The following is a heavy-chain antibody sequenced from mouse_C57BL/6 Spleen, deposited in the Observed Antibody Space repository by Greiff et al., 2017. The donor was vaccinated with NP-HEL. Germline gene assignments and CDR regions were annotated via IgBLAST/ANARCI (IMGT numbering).Heavy chain of an antibody. D-gene: IGHD2-4*01. CDR3: ARRGDYEYYAMDY. V-gene: IGHV1-64*01. CDR2: IHPNSGST. Sequence: VQLQQSGAELVKPGASVKLSCKASGYTFTSYWMHWVKQRPGQGLEWIGMIHPNSGSTNYNEKFKSKATLTVDKSSSTAYMQLSSLTSEDSAVYYCARRGDYEYYAMDYWGQGTSVTVSS. CDR1: GYTFTSYW. J-gene: IGHJ4*01.